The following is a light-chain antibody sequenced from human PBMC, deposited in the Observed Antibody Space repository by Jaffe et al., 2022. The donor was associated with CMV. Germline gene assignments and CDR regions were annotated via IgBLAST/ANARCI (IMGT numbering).Light chain of an antibody. CDR3: QLYGSSPQWT. Sequence: DIVLTQSPGTLSLSPGERATLSCRASQSVSSNYLAWYQQKPGLAPRPLIYGASSRASGIPDRFSGSGSGTDFTLTISRLEPEDSAVYYCQLYGSSPQWTFGQGTKVEIK. CDR2: GAS. J-gene: IGKJ1*01. V-gene: IGKV3-20*01. CDR1: QSVSSNY.